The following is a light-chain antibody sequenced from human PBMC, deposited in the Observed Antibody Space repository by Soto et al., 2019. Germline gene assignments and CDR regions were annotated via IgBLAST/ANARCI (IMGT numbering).Light chain of an antibody. CDR2: DVS. J-gene: IGLJ1*01. CDR3: SSYTSSSTFYV. CDR1: SSDVGDYNY. V-gene: IGLV2-14*01. Sequence: QSVLTQPASVSGSPGQSITLSCTGTSSDVGDYNYVSWYQQHPGKATKLMIYDVSNRPSGVSNRFSGSKSGNTASLTISGLQAEDEADYYCSSYTSSSTFYVFGTGTKVTVL.